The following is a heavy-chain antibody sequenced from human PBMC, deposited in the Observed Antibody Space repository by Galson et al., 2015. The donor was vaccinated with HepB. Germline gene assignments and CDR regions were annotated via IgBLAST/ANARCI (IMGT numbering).Heavy chain of an antibody. Sequence: SLRLSCAASGFTFSDYGMHWVRQAQGKGLEWVASISYDGSSKYYADSGKGRITISRDNSKSTLYLQMNSLRAEDTAVYYCAKSGYGDYDTPYYFDLWGQGTLVTDSS. V-gene: IGHV3-30*18. CDR3: AKSGYGDYDTPYYFDL. CDR2: ISYDGSSK. J-gene: IGHJ4*02. CDR1: GFTFSDYG. D-gene: IGHD4-17*01.